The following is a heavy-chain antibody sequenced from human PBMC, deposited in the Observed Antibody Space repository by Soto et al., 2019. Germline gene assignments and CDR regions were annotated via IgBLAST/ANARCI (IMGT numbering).Heavy chain of an antibody. CDR3: ARPTRYYYDSSGQSAWFDP. CDR1: GDTFSSYA. Sequence: QVQLVQSGAEVKKPGSSVKVSCKASGDTFSSYAISWVRQAPGPGLEWMGGIIPIFGTANYAQKFQGRVTITADESTSTAYMELSSMRSEDTAVYYCARPTRYYYDSSGQSAWFDPWGQGTLVTVSS. J-gene: IGHJ5*02. D-gene: IGHD3-22*01. CDR2: IIPIFGTA. V-gene: IGHV1-69*12.